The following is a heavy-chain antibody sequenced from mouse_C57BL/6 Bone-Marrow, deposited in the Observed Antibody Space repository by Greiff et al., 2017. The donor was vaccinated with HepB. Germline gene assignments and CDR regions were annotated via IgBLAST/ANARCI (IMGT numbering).Heavy chain of an antibody. D-gene: IGHD4-1*01. V-gene: IGHV3-6*01. CDR3: ASAGTDY. CDR2: ISYDGSN. Sequence: EVKLQESGPGLVKPSQSLSLTCSVTGYSITSGYYRNWIRQFPGNKLEWMGYISYDGSNNYNPSLKNRISITRDTSKNQFFLKLKSVTTEDTATYYCASAGTDYWGQGTTLTVSS. J-gene: IGHJ2*01. CDR1: GYSITSGYY.